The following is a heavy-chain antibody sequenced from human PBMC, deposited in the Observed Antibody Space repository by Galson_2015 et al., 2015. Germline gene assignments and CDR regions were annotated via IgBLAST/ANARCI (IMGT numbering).Heavy chain of an antibody. V-gene: IGHV1-69*13. J-gene: IGHJ1*01. D-gene: IGHD3-22*01. Sequence: SVQVSCKASGGTFSSYAISWVRQAPGQGLEWMGGNIPIFGTAKYAQKFQGRVTITADESTSTAYMEMSSLRSEDTAVYYCARSNPVARVGDYYDSSGCFQHWVQGTLVTVST. CDR2: NIPIFGTA. CDR1: GGTFSSYA. CDR3: ARSNPVARVGDYYDSSGCFQH.